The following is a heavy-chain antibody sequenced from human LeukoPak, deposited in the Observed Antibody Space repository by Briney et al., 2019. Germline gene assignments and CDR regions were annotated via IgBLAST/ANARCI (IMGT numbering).Heavy chain of an antibody. CDR3: ASGEILTGSNYYYYYMDV. D-gene: IGHD3-9*01. CDR2: IIPIFGTA. J-gene: IGHJ6*03. Sequence: GASVKVSCKASGGTFSSYAISWVRQAPGQGLEWMGGIIPIFGTANYAQKFQGRVTITADESTSTAYMELSSLRSEDTAVYYCASGEILTGSNYYYYYMDVCGKGTTVTISS. V-gene: IGHV1-69*13. CDR1: GGTFSSYA.